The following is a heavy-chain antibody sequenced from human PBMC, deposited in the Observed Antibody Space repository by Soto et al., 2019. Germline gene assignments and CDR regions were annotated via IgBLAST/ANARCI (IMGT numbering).Heavy chain of an antibody. D-gene: IGHD3-3*01. CDR3: AKAPKTYDFPYYFDY. Sequence: ESGGGLVQPGGSLRLTCAASGFTFSSYAMSWVRQAPGKRLEWVSAISGSGDRTYYADSVKGRFTISRDNSKDTLYLQMNSLRAEDTAVYYCAKAPKTYDFPYYFDYWGQGTLVTVSS. J-gene: IGHJ4*02. CDR2: ISGSGDRT. V-gene: IGHV3-23*01. CDR1: GFTFSSYA.